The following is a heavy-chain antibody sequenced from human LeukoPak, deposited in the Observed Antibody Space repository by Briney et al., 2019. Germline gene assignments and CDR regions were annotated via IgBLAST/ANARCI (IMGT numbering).Heavy chain of an antibody. CDR2: INPSGGST. J-gene: IGHJ4*02. V-gene: IGHV1-46*01. Sequence: ASVKVSCKASGGTFISYAISWVRQAPGQGLEWMGIINPSGGSTSYAQKFQGRVTMTRDTSTSTVYMELSSLRSEDTAVYYCARVVDSTSCFDYWGQGTLVTVSS. CDR3: ARVVDSTSCFDY. D-gene: IGHD2-2*01. CDR1: GGTFISYA.